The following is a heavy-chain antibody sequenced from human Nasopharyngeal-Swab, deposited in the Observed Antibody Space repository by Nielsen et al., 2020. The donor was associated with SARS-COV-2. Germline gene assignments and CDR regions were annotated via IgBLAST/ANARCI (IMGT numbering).Heavy chain of an antibody. CDR2: IWYDGSNK. D-gene: IGHD2-15*01. CDR1: GFIFSSYG. CDR3: ARDVVVVAAFYYYYYGMDV. Sequence: GESLKISCAASGFIFSSYGMHWVRQAPGKGLEWVAVIWYDGSNKYYADSVKGRFTISRDNSKNTLYLQMNSLRAEDTAVYYCARDVVVVAAFYYYYYGMDVWGQGTTVTVSS. V-gene: IGHV3-33*01. J-gene: IGHJ6*02.